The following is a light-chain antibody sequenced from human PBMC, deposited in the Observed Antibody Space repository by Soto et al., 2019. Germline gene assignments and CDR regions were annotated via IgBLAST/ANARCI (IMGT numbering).Light chain of an antibody. CDR2: GRS. J-gene: IGKJ2*01. V-gene: IGKV3-20*01. CDR1: QSVTGDK. Sequence: EIVLTQSPGPLSLSPGNSAALSCRASQSVTGDKVAWYQQRPGQAPRLRIYGRSTRATDIPARFRGSGSGTDYTLTINRLEPEDFALYYCQQYGNSPFTFGQGTKLEI. CDR3: QQYGNSPFT.